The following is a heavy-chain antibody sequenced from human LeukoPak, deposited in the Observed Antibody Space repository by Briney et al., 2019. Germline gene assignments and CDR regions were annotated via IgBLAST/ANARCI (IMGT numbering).Heavy chain of an antibody. V-gene: IGHV3-48*03. Sequence: PGGSLRLSCAASGFNFRSYEMNWVRQAPGKGLEWVSYISSSGSTIYYADSVKGRFTISRDNAKNSLYLQMNSLRAEDTAVYYCASLRSGSGTFYNDYWGQGTLVTVSS. D-gene: IGHD3-10*01. CDR1: GFNFRSYE. CDR3: ASLRSGSGTFYNDY. CDR2: ISSSGSTI. J-gene: IGHJ4*02.